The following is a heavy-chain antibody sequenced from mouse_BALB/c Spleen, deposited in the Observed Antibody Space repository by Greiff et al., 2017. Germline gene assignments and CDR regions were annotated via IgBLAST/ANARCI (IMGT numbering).Heavy chain of an antibody. CDR3: ARELRLPYAMDY. CDR1: GFTFSSFG. CDR2: ISSGSSTI. D-gene: IGHD1-2*01. J-gene: IGHJ4*01. V-gene: IGHV5-17*02. Sequence: EVKLVESGGGLVQPGGSRKLSCAASGFTFSSFGMHWVRQAPEKGLEWVAYISSGSSTIYYADTVKGRFTISRDNPKNTLFLQMTSLRSEDTAMYYCARELRLPYAMDYWGQGTSVTVSS.